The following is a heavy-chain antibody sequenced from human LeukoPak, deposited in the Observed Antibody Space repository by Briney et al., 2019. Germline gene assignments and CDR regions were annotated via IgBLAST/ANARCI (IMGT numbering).Heavy chain of an antibody. V-gene: IGHV4-31*03. CDR3: ARDRATPGYYYYGMDV. J-gene: IGHJ6*02. D-gene: IGHD5-24*01. CDR1: GGSICSGGYY. CDR2: IYYSGST. Sequence: SETLSLTCTVSGGSICSGGYYWSWIRQHPGKGLEWIGYIYYSGSTYYNPSLKSRVTISVDTSKNQFSLKLSSVTAADTAVYYCARDRATPGYYYYGMDVWGQGTTVTVSS.